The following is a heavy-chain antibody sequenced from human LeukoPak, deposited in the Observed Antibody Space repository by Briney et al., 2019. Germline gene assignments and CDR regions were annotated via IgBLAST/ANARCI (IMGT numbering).Heavy chain of an antibody. D-gene: IGHD3-22*01. J-gene: IGHJ4*02. Sequence: ATVKVSCKASGYTFTSYAMHWVRQAPGQRLEWMGWINAGNGNTKYSQKFQGRVTITRDTSASTAYMELSSLRSEDTAVYYCARDWSHDSSGYPPFDYWGQGTLVTVSS. CDR1: GYTFTSYA. V-gene: IGHV1-3*01. CDR2: INAGNGNT. CDR3: ARDWSHDSSGYPPFDY.